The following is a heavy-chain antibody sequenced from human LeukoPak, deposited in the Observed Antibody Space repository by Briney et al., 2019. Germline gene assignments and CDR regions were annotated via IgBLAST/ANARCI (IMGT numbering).Heavy chain of an antibody. V-gene: IGHV3-23*01. J-gene: IGHJ5*02. D-gene: IGHD2-15*01. CDR3: ATFCSGGDCYSFAP. CDR1: GFTFNNYA. Sequence: GGSLRLSCAASGFTFNNYAMTWVRQAPGRGLEWVSTIIGSGGSTDYVDSVKGRFTISRDNSKDTLFLQMDSLRVEDTAVYYCATFCSGGDCYSFAPWGQGTLVTVSS. CDR2: IIGSGGST.